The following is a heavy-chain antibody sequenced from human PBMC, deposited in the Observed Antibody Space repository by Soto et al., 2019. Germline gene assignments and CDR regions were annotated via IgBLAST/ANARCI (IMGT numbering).Heavy chain of an antibody. V-gene: IGHV4-59*01. CDR3: ARVWGGAFDI. D-gene: IGHD3-10*01. J-gene: IGHJ3*02. CDR2: IYYSGST. Sequence: QVQLQESGPGLVKPSETLSLTCTVSGGSISSYYWSWIRQPPGKGLEWIGYIYYSGSTNYNPSLKSRVTISVDTSKSQFSLNLSSVAAADTAVYYCARVWGGAFDIWGQGTMVTVSS. CDR1: GGSISSYY.